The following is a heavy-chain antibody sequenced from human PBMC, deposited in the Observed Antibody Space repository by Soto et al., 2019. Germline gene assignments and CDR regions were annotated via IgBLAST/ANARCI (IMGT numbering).Heavy chain of an antibody. V-gene: IGHV1-46*03. CDR3: ARGLFAGDV. CDR1: GYTFTSYY. J-gene: IGHJ6*04. CDR2: INPNGGST. Sequence: QVQLVQSGAEVKKPGASVRVSCKASGYTFTSYYIHWVRQAPGQGLEWMGIINPNGGSTNYAQKFQGRVTMTRDTSPSTVYMDLSSLISEDTAVYYCARGLFAGDVWGKGTTVTVSS.